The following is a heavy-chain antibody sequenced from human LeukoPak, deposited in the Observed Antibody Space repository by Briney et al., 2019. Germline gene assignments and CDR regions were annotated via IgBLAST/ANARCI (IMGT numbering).Heavy chain of an antibody. V-gene: IGHV4-31*03. CDR3: ALDGEGYGMDV. D-gene: IGHD3-10*01. CDR2: IYYSGST. J-gene: IGHJ6*02. Sequence: SETLSLTCTVSGGSISSGGYYWSWIRQHPGKGLEWIGYIYYSGSTYYNPSLKSRVTISVDTSKNQFSLKLSSVTAADTAVYYCALDGEGYGMDVWGQGTTVTVSS. CDR1: GGSISSGGYY.